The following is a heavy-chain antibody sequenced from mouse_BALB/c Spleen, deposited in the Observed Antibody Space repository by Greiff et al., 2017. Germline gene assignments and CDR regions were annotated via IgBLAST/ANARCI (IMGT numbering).Heavy chain of an antibody. CDR2: INPYNGAT. D-gene: IGHD2-10*01. Sequence: VQLQQSGPELVKPGASVKISCKASGYSFTGYYMHWVKQSHVKSLEWIGRINPYNGATSYNQNFKDKASLTVDKSSSTAYMKLHSLTSEDSAVYYCARSYYGTYWYFDVWGAGTTVTVSA. CDR1: GYSFTGYY. CDR3: ARSYYGTYWYFDV. J-gene: IGHJ1*01. V-gene: IGHV1-31*01.